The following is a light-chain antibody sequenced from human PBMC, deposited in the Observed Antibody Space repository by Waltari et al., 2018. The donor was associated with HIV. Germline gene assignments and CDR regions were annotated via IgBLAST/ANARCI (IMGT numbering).Light chain of an antibody. CDR3: CSYAGRNTYV. CDR2: QDT. V-gene: IGLV2-23*01. Sequence: QSVLTQPASVSGSPGQSITISCSATRSDVGAYNLVSWYRQNPGKAPQVIIFQDTKRPSGISDRFSGSKSGKTASLTISGLRLEDQGNYYCCSYAGRNTYVFGSGTEVSVL. J-gene: IGLJ1*01. CDR1: RSDVGAYNL.